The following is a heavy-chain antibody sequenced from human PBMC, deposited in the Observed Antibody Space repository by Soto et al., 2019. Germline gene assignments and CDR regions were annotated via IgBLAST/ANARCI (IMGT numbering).Heavy chain of an antibody. Sequence: SETLSLTCTVSGGSISSYYWSWIRQPPGKGLEWIGYIYYSGSTNYNPSLKSRVTISVDTSKNQFSLKLSSVTAADTAVYYCARDGYSSSSRSTAGFDPWGQGTLVTVSS. V-gene: IGHV4-59*01. D-gene: IGHD6-6*01. J-gene: IGHJ5*02. CDR2: IYYSGST. CDR3: ARDGYSSSSRSTAGFDP. CDR1: GGSISSYY.